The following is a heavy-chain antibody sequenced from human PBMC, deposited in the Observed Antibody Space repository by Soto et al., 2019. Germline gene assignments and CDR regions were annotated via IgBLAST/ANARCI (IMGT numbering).Heavy chain of an antibody. D-gene: IGHD3-10*02. CDR3: VRDLGRSVRSGYMDV. CDR1: GFTFSDFS. CDR2: INEDATYI. Sequence: EVRLVESGGGLVKPRGSLRLSCAASGFTFSDFSMNWVRQAPGKGLEWLSSINEDATYIYYGDSLRGRSTISRDNAKDPLYLQIDSLRAEYTAVYYCVRDLGRSVRSGYMDVWGDGATVIVSS. V-gene: IGHV3-21*02. J-gene: IGHJ6*03.